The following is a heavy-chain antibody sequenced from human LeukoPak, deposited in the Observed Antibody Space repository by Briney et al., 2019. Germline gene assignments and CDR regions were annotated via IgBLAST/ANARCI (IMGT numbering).Heavy chain of an antibody. V-gene: IGHV4-59*01. D-gene: IGHD2-8*01. CDR1: GTSIGSYF. CDR3: ARERGVHVSDNCFDS. J-gene: IGHJ5*01. Sequence: SETLSLTCTVSGTSIGSYFWSWIRQPPGKGLEWIGYVYYGGGTNYNPSFESRVTISVDTSKNRISLNLRSVTASDTAIYYCARERGVHVSDNCFDSWGQGNLVTVSS. CDR2: VYYGGGT.